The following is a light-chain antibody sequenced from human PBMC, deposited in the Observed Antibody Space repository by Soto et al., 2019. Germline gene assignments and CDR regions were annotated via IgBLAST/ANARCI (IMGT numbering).Light chain of an antibody. CDR2: DVS. V-gene: IGLV2-11*01. Sequence: QSALTQPRSVSGSPGQSVTISCTGTSSDVGGYNYVSWYQQHPGKAPKLMIYDVSQRPSGVPNRFSGSKSDNTASLTISGLQAEDEADYYCCSYAGTYTRVFGGGTKLTVL. J-gene: IGLJ3*02. CDR1: SSDVGGYNY. CDR3: CSYAGTYTRV.